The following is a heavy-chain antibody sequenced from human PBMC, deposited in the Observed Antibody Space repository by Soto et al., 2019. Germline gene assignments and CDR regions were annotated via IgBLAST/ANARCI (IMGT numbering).Heavy chain of an antibody. CDR2: ISSSGTTI. V-gene: IGHV3-11*01. CDR3: VARIQLWNRVDF. Sequence: GGSLRLSCAASRLTFSYYYMSWIRQAPGKGLEWLSHISSSGTTIHYADSVKGRFTISRDNAKKSLFLQMNSLRAEGTAVYYCVARIQLWNRVDFWGQGTLVTVSS. D-gene: IGHD5-18*01. J-gene: IGHJ4*02. CDR1: RLTFSYYY.